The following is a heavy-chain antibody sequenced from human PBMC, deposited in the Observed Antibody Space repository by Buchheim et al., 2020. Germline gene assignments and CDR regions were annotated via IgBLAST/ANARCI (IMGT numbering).Heavy chain of an antibody. Sequence: EVQLVESGGGLVQPGGSLRLSCAASGFTFSSYEMNWVRQAPGKGLEWVSYISSSGSTIYYADSVKGRFTISRDNAKNSLYLQMNSLRAEDTAVYYCARGQDFGTSSAPYFDYWGQGTL. J-gene: IGHJ4*02. CDR3: ARGQDFGTSSAPYFDY. CDR2: ISSSGSTI. V-gene: IGHV3-48*03. D-gene: IGHD2-8*01. CDR1: GFTFSSYE.